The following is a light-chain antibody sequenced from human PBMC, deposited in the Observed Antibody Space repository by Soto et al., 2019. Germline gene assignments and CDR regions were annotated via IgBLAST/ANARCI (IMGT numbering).Light chain of an antibody. CDR1: SSDVGSYNR. Sequence: QSVLTQPPSVSGSPGQSVIISCTGTSSDVGSYNRVSWYQQPPGTAPKLMIYEVSYRPSGVPDRFSGSKSGNTASLTISGLQAEDEADYYCSSYTSSSTPYVFGTGTKVTVL. J-gene: IGLJ1*01. CDR2: EVS. V-gene: IGLV2-18*02. CDR3: SSYTSSSTPYV.